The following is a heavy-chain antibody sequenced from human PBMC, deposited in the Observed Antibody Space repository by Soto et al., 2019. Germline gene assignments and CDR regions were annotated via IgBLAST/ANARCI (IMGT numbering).Heavy chain of an antibody. J-gene: IGHJ4*02. D-gene: IGHD3-3*01. Sequence: LRLSCAASGFTFSSYAMSWVRQAPGKGLEWVSAISGSGGSTYYADSVKGRFTISRDNSKNTLYLQMNSLRAEDTAVYYCAKDSAPYYDFWSGYYPYFDYWGQGTLVTVSS. CDR2: ISGSGGST. V-gene: IGHV3-23*01. CDR1: GFTFSSYA. CDR3: AKDSAPYYDFWSGYYPYFDY.